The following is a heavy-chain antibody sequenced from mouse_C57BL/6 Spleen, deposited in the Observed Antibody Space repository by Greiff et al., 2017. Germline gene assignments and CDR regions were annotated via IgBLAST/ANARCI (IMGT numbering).Heavy chain of an antibody. D-gene: IGHD3-2*02. Sequence: QVHVKQSGAELVKPGASVKISCKASGYAFSSYWMNWVKQRPGKGLEWIGQIYPGDGDTNYNGKFKGKATLTADKSSSTAYMQLSSLTSEDSAVYFCARETAQAWFAYWGQGTLVTVSA. CDR3: ARETAQAWFAY. CDR2: IYPGDGDT. J-gene: IGHJ3*01. CDR1: GYAFSSYW. V-gene: IGHV1-80*01.